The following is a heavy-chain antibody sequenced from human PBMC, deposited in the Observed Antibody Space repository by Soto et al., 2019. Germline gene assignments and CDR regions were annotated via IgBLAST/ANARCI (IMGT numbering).Heavy chain of an antibody. Sequence: PGGSLRLSCAASGFTFSSYGMHWVRQAPGKGLEWVAVISYDGSNKYYADSVKGRFTISRDNSKNTLYLQMNSLRAEDTAVYYCAKISQQEPFDYWGQGTLVTVSS. V-gene: IGHV3-30*18. CDR2: ISYDGSNK. CDR3: AKISQQEPFDY. J-gene: IGHJ4*02. D-gene: IGHD6-13*01. CDR1: GFTFSSYG.